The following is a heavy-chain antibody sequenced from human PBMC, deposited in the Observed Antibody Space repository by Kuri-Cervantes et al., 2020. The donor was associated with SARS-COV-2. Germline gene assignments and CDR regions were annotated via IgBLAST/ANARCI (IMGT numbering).Heavy chain of an antibody. CDR2: INPSGGST. J-gene: IGHJ3*02. Sequence: ASVKVSCKASGYTFTSYYMHWVRQAPGQGLEWMGIINPSGGSTSYAQKFQGRVTMTRDTSTSTAYMELSSLRSEDTAVYYCAREDIVVVPAYYDDAFDIWGQGTMVTVSS. D-gene: IGHD2-2*01. CDR3: AREDIVVVPAYYDDAFDI. CDR1: GYTFTSYY. V-gene: IGHV1-46*01.